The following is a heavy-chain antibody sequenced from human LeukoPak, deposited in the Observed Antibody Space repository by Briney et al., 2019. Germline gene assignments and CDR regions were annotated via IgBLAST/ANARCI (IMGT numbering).Heavy chain of an antibody. CDR2: INPNSGGT. CDR1: GYTFTGYY. D-gene: IGHD6-13*01. CDR3: AREAGAAAAGRELGY. J-gene: IGHJ4*02. V-gene: IGHV1-2*02. Sequence: ASVTVSCMASGYTFTGYYMHWVRQAPGQGLEWMGWINPNSGGTNYAQKFQGRVTMTRDTSISTAYMELSRLRSDDTAVYYCAREAGAAAAGRELGYWGQGTLVTVSS.